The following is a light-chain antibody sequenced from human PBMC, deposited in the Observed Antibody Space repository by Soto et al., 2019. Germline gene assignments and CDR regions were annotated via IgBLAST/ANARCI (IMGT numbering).Light chain of an antibody. V-gene: IGKV3-20*01. CDR1: QTVRNNY. CDR3: QQFSSYPLT. J-gene: IGKJ4*01. CDR2: DAS. Sequence: EFVLTRSPCTLALSPGERATLSCRASQTVRNNYLAWYQQRPGQAPRLXIYDASSRDTGIPDRFSGGGSGTEFTLTISRLEPEDFEVDDCQQFSSYPLTFGGGTKVDIK.